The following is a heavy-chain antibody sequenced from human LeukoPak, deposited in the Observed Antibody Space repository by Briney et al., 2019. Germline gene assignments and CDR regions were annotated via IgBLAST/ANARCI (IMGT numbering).Heavy chain of an antibody. CDR1: GGSISSSNW. Sequence: SGTLSLTCAVSGGSISSSNWWSWVRQPPGKGLEWIGEIYHSGSTNYNPSLKSRVTISVDKSKNQFSLKLSSVTAADTAVYYCARGDYYDSGSYYFDYWGPGTLVTVSS. V-gene: IGHV4-4*02. J-gene: IGHJ4*02. D-gene: IGHD3-10*01. CDR3: ARGDYYDSGSYYFDY. CDR2: IYHSGST.